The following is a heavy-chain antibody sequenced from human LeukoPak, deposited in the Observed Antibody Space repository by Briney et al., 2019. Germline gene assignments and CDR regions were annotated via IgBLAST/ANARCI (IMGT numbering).Heavy chain of an antibody. Sequence: SETLSLTYAAGGGFISGYYWSWIRHPPRRGLEWGGEVNYSGRTNYNPSLKGRVSISSDTSKNQFSLELSTLSAADTAVYYCARLKATVFIHAYFVSWGERNPVTASS. J-gene: IGHJ4*02. CDR3: ARLKATVFIHAYFVS. CDR2: VNYSGRT. V-gene: IGHV4-34*01. CDR1: GGFISGYY. D-gene: IGHD3-22*01.